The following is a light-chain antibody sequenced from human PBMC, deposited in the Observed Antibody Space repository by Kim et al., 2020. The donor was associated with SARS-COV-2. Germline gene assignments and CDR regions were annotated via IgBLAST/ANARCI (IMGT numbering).Light chain of an antibody. CDR1: HGINSN. CDR3: QQYSTWPPLT. Sequence: SPRATATLSCRASHGINSNLAWYQVKPGQPPRVVIYDASTRATGVPARFSGGGSGTDFTLTISSLQSEDVGIYQCQQYSTWPPLTFGGGTKVDIK. CDR2: DAS. J-gene: IGKJ4*01. V-gene: IGKV3-15*01.